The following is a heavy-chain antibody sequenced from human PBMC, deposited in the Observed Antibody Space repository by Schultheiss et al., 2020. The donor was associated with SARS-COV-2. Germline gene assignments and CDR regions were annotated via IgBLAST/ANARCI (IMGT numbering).Heavy chain of an antibody. CDR3: ARGSPTALAFDI. Sequence: GGSLRLSCAASGFTFSSYGMHWVRQAPGKGLEWVAVIWYDGSNKYYADSVKGRFTISRENAKNSLYLQMNSLRAGDTAVYYCARGSPTALAFDIWGQGTMVTVSS. V-gene: IGHV3-33*01. J-gene: IGHJ3*02. CDR1: GFTFSSYG. CDR2: IWYDGSNK. D-gene: IGHD2-21*02.